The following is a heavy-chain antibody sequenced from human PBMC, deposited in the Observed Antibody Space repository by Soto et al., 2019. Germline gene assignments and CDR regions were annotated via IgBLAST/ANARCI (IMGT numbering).Heavy chain of an antibody. V-gene: IGHV1-18*04. CDR2: VSPYNGNA. CDR3: ARATSLIMAAPAY. J-gene: IGHJ4*02. D-gene: IGHD6-25*01. Sequence: ASVKVSCKTSGHTFSNYAISWVRQAPGQGLEWMGWVSPYNGNANYTEKFQGRVSMTTDTSTTTAYMELTSLTSDDTAIYYCARATSLIMAAPAYWGQGTLVTVYS. CDR1: GHTFSNYA.